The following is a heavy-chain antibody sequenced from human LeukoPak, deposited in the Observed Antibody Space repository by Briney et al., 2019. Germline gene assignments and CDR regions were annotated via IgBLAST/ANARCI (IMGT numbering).Heavy chain of an antibody. Sequence: SETLSLTCAVYGGSFSGYYWSWIRQPPGKGLEWIGEINHSGSTNYNPSLTSRVTISVDTSKNQFSLTLSSVTAADTAVYYCARGDEVVVIQATVFDYWGQGTLVTVSS. J-gene: IGHJ4*02. D-gene: IGHD3-22*01. CDR2: INHSGST. CDR3: ARGDEVVVIQATVFDY. V-gene: IGHV4-34*01. CDR1: GGSFSGYY.